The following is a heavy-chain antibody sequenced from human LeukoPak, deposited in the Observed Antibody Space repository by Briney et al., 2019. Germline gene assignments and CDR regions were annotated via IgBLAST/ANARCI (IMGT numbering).Heavy chain of an antibody. CDR2: INPNSGGT. J-gene: IGHJ6*03. V-gene: IGHV1-2*02. CDR3: ARAADWNYLYMDV. Sequence: ASVKVSCKASGYTFTGYYMHWVRRAPGQGLEWMGWINPNSGGTNYAQKFQGRVTMTRDTSISTAYMELSRLRSDDTAVYYCARAADWNYLYMDVWGKGTTVTVSS. D-gene: IGHD3-9*01. CDR1: GYTFTGYY.